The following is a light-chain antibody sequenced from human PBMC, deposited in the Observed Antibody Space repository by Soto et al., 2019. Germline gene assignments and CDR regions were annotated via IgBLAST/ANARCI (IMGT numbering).Light chain of an antibody. J-gene: IGKJ1*01. CDR2: KAS. V-gene: IGKV1-5*03. CDR3: QQYDTYWT. CDR1: QTISNW. Sequence: IQMTQSPSSLSGSVGDRATITCRASQTISNWLAWYQQKPGKAPNLLIYKASSLKSGVPSRFSGSGSGTEFTLTISSLQPDDFATYYCQQYDTYWTFGQGTKVDIK.